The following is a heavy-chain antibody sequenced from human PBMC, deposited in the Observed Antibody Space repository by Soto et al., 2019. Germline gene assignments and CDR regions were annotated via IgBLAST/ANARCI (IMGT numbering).Heavy chain of an antibody. CDR1: GFTVSSNY. J-gene: IGHJ6*03. CDR3: ARRLTYYYYMDV. D-gene: IGHD7-27*01. V-gene: IGHV3-53*01. CDR2: IYSGGST. Sequence: GGSLRLSCAASGFTVSSNYMSWVRQAPGKGLEWVSVIYSGGSTYYADSVKGRFTISRDNSKNTLYLQMNSLRAEDTAVYYCARRLTYYYYMDVWGKGTTVTVSS.